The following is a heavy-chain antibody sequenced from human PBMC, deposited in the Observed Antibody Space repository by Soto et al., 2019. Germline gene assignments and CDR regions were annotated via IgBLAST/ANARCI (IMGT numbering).Heavy chain of an antibody. J-gene: IGHJ6*02. CDR1: GFTFRSYG. CDR3: ARESCRGGSCYAAYYYYYGMDV. D-gene: IGHD2-15*01. CDR2: IWSDGSNK. Sequence: QVQVVESGGGVVQPGRSLRLSCAASGFTFRSYGMHWVRQAPGKGLEWVAVIWSDGSNKYYADSLKGRLIVSRDNSKNTLYLQMNSLRAEDTAVYYCARESCRGGSCYAAYYYYYGMDVWGQGTKVIVS. V-gene: IGHV3-33*01.